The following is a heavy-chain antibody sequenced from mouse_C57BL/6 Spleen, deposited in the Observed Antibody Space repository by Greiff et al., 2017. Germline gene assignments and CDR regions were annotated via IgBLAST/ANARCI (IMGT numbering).Heavy chain of an antibody. Sequence: QVQLKQPGAELVRPGSSVKLSCKASGYTFTSYWMHWVKQRPIQGLEWIGNIDPSDSETHYNQKFKDKATLTVDKSSSTAYMQLSSLTSEDSAVYYCAISTMVTTDSPWFAYWGQGTLVTVSA. CDR1: GYTFTSYW. CDR3: AISTMVTTDSPWFAY. J-gene: IGHJ3*01. V-gene: IGHV1-52*01. CDR2: IDPSDSET. D-gene: IGHD2-2*01.